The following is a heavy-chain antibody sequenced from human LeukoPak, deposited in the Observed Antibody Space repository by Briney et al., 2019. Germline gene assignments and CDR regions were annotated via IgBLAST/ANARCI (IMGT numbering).Heavy chain of an antibody. D-gene: IGHD6-13*01. CDR2: ISGSGGST. V-gene: IGHV3-23*01. CDR1: GFTFSSYA. CDR3: AKIAIAAAGTYYYYYMDV. J-gene: IGHJ6*03. Sequence: GGSLRLSCAASGFTFSSYAMSWVRQAPGEGLEWVSAISGSGGSTYYADSVKGRFTISRDNSKNTLYLQMNSLRAEDTAVYYCAKIAIAAAGTYYYYYMDVWGKGTTVTVSS.